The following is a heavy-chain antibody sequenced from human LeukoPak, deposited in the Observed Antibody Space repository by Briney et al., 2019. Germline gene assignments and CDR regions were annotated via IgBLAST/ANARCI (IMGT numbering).Heavy chain of an antibody. Sequence: GASVKVSCKASGYALTELSMHWVRQAPGKGLEWMGGFDPEDGETIYAQKFQGRVTMTEDTSTDTAYMELSSLRSEDTAVYCCATGTPGHGSLYYYYYYMDVWGKGTTVTVSS. CDR2: FDPEDGET. J-gene: IGHJ6*03. D-gene: IGHD2-2*01. CDR1: GYALTELS. V-gene: IGHV1-24*01. CDR3: ATGTPGHGSLYYYYYYMDV.